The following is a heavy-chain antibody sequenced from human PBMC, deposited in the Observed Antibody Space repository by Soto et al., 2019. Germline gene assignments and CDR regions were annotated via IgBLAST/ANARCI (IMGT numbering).Heavy chain of an antibody. CDR2: VKSKADGGSG. CDR3: TTDSRTTLPEIRFDY. J-gene: IGHJ4*01. Sequence: LRLSCAASGFPFNNAWINWVRQVPGKGLEWVGRVKSKADGGSGDYAAPVKGRFVVSRDDSKDIVYLQMNSLKIEDTGVYYCTTDSRTTLPEIRFDYWGHGTQVTVSS. CDR1: GFPFNNAW. V-gene: IGHV3-15*07. D-gene: IGHD1-26*01.